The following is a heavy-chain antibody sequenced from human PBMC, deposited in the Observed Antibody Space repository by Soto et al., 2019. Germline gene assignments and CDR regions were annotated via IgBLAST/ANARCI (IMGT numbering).Heavy chain of an antibody. CDR3: ARDHIRSSSSGNWFDP. J-gene: IGHJ5*02. CDR2: INAGNGNT. Sequence: ASVKVSCKASGYTFTSYAMHWLRQAPGQRLEWMGWINAGNGNTKYSQKFQGRVTITRDTSASTAYMELSSLRSEDTAVYYCARDHIRSSSSGNWFDPWGQGTLVTVSS. CDR1: GYTFTSYA. V-gene: IGHV1-3*01. D-gene: IGHD6-6*01.